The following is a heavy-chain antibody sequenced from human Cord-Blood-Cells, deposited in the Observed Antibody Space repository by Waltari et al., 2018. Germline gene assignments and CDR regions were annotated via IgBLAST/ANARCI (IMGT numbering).Heavy chain of an antibody. J-gene: IGHJ3*02. V-gene: IGHV4-31*03. CDR1: GGSISSGGYS. CDR2: IYYSGST. CDR3: ARARRVDAFDI. Sequence: QVQLQESGPGLVTPSQTLSLTCTVSGGSISSGGYSWSWIRQHPGKGLEWIGYIYYSGSTYYNPSLKSRVTISVDTSKNQFSLKLSSVTAADTAVYYCARARRVDAFDIWGQGTMVTVSS.